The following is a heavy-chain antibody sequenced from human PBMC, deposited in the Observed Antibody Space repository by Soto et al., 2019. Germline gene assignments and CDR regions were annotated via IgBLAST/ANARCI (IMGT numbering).Heavy chain of an antibody. CDR1: GYTFTGYY. V-gene: IGHV1-2*02. Sequence: QVQLVQSGAEVKKPGASVKVSCKASGYTFTGYYMHWVRQAPGQGLEWMGWINPNSGGTNYAQKFQGRVTMTRDTSISTAYMELSRLRSDDTAAYYCARDRTYDYGDYPLGRRYYYYGMDVWGQGTTVTVSS. J-gene: IGHJ6*02. CDR2: INPNSGGT. CDR3: ARDRTYDYGDYPLGRRYYYYGMDV. D-gene: IGHD4-17*01.